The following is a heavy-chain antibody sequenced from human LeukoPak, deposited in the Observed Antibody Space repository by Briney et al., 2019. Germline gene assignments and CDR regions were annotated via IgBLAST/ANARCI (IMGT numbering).Heavy chain of an antibody. J-gene: IGHJ6*02. D-gene: IGHD3-10*01. Sequence: GGSLRLSCAASGFTFSDYYMSWIRQAPGKGLEWVSYISSSGSTIYYADSVNGRFTNYRDNAKNSLYLQMNSLRAEDTAVYYCARSLWFGELYGMDVWGQGTTVTVSS. CDR1: GFTFSDYY. CDR3: ARSLWFGELYGMDV. CDR2: ISSSGSTI. V-gene: IGHV3-11*01.